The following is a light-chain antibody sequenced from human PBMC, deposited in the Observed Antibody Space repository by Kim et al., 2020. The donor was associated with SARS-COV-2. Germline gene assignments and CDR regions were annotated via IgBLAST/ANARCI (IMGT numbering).Light chain of an antibody. Sequence: SYELTQPPSVSVSPGQTAIITCSGNELGDKNACWYQQKAGQSPVLVIYEDRKRPSGIPERVSGSNSGNTATLTISGTQAMDEADYYCQAWDSSTVVFGGG. J-gene: IGLJ2*01. CDR2: EDR. V-gene: IGLV3-1*01. CDR1: ELGDKN. CDR3: QAWDSSTVV.